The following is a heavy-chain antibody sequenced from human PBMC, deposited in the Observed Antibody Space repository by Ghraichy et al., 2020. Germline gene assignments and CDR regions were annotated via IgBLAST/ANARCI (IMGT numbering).Heavy chain of an antibody. CDR1: GFTFSSYA. CDR3: AKHLPRGYSYGYGY. Sequence: GESLNISCAASGFTFSSYAMSWVRQAPGKGLEWVSAISGSGGSTYYADSVKGRFTISRDNSKNTLYLQMNSLRAEDTAVYYCAKHLPRGYSYGYGYWGQGTLVTVSS. CDR2: ISGSGGST. D-gene: IGHD5-18*01. J-gene: IGHJ4*02. V-gene: IGHV3-23*01.